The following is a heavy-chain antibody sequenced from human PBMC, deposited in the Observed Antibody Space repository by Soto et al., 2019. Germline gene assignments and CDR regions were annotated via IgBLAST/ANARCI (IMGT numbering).Heavy chain of an antibody. CDR1: GFTINEYA. Sequence: GGSLRPSCAASGFTINEYAMTWLRQAPAKARQWVSTIGGGGSIYYADSVKGRFTISRDNSKNTLYLQMNSLGAEDTAVYYCAKDRPGDYSAEAPKGDWFDPWGQGTLVTVSS. V-gene: IGHV3-23*01. CDR2: IGGGGSI. J-gene: IGHJ5*02. CDR3: AKDRPGDYSAEAPKGDWFDP. D-gene: IGHD4-17*01.